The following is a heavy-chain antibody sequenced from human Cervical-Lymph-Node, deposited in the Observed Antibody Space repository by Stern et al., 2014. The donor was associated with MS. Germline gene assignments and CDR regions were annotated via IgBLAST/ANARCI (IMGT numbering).Heavy chain of an antibody. CDR1: GYTFTSYA. J-gene: IGHJ4*02. CDR2: ISSYITNT. Sequence: QVQLVQSGAEVKKPGASVKVSCKTSGYTFTSYAISWVRQAPGQGLEWMGWISSYITNTNYAQKFQGRVTMTTDTSTNTAYMELRSLRSDDTAVYYCAKSREDYDLLTGYYREYYFEDWGQGTLVTVSS. V-gene: IGHV1-18*01. CDR3: AKSREDYDLLTGYYREYYFED. D-gene: IGHD3-9*01.